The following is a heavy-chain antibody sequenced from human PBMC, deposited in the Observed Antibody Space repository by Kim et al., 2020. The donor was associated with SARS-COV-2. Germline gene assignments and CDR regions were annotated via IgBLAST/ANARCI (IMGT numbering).Heavy chain of an antibody. Sequence: SVKVSCKASGDTFNNYAFNWVRQAPGQGLEWMGEIIPMFDKAYYAQKFQGRVTITADKSTKTVYMELSNVKSDDTAVHFCARELTVTAGQFYFDHWGQG. J-gene: IGHJ4*02. CDR2: IIPMFDKA. CDR1: GDTFNNYA. CDR3: ARELTVTAGQFYFDH. V-gene: IGHV1-69*06. D-gene: IGHD2-21*02.